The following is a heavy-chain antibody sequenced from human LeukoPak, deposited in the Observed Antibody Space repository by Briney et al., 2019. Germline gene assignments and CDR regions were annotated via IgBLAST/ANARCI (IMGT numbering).Heavy chain of an antibody. J-gene: IGHJ3*02. CDR1: SGSFRTYY. Sequence: TSETLSLTCTVSSGSFRTYYWSWIRQPPGKGLEWIGYYNEGTSYNPSLKSRVTISVDTSNNQLSLKVNSVTAADTAMYYCVKSNSRYQPWTLDIWGRGTMVTVSS. D-gene: IGHD2-2*01. CDR2: YNEGT. V-gene: IGHV4-59*01. CDR3: VKSNSRYQPWTLDI.